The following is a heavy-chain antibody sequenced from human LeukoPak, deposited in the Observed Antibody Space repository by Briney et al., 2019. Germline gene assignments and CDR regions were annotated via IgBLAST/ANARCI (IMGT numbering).Heavy chain of an antibody. D-gene: IGHD3-10*01. CDR3: AKDLAHPWFGELVY. Sequence: PGGSLRLSRAASGFTFSSYGMHWVRQAPGKGLEWVAVISYDGSNKYYADSVKGRFTISRDNSKNTLYLQMNSLRAEDTAVYYCAKDLAHPWFGELVYWGQGTLVTVSS. V-gene: IGHV3-30*18. J-gene: IGHJ4*02. CDR2: ISYDGSNK. CDR1: GFTFSSYG.